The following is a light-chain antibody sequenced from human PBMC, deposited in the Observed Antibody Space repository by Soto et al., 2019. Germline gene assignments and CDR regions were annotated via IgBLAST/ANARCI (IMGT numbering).Light chain of an antibody. J-gene: IGKJ1*01. CDR3: QHYNRYST. Sequence: DIPMTQSPSTLSASVGDRVTITCRARQSISSWLAWYQQKPGKAPKLLIYKASSLQSGVPSRFSGSGSGTEFTLTISSLQPDDFATYYCQHYNRYSTFGQGTKVEVK. CDR2: KAS. V-gene: IGKV1-5*03. CDR1: QSISSW.